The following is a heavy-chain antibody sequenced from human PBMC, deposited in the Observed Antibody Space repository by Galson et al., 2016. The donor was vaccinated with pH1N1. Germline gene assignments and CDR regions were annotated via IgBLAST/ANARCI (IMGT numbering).Heavy chain of an antibody. J-gene: IGHJ4*02. CDR2: TYYRSKWHN. CDR3: AREGIAAAGLRREQYYCDC. Sequence: CAISGDSVSSNSAAWNWIRQSPSRGLEWLGRTYYRSKWHNDYAVSVKSRITINPDTSKNQFSLQLNSVTPEDTAVYYCAREGIAAAGLRREQYYCDCWGQGTLGTVSS. V-gene: IGHV6-1*01. D-gene: IGHD6-13*01. CDR1: GDSVSSNSAA.